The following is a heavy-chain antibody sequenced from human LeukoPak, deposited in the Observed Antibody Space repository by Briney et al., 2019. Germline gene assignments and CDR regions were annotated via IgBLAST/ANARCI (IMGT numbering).Heavy chain of an antibody. Sequence: GSSVKVSCKASGGTFSSYAISWVRQAPGQGLEWIGGIIPIFGTANYAQKFQGRVTITADESTSTAYMELSSLRSEDTAVYYCARAKVQDSSGYYSFDYWGQGTLVTVSS. V-gene: IGHV1-69*01. CDR2: IIPIFGTA. J-gene: IGHJ4*02. CDR1: GGTFSSYA. CDR3: ARAKVQDSSGYYSFDY. D-gene: IGHD3-22*01.